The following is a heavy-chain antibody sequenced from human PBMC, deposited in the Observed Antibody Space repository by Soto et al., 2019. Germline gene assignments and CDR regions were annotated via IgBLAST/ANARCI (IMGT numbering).Heavy chain of an antibody. V-gene: IGHV3-74*03. D-gene: IGHD3-10*01. J-gene: IGHJ5*02. CDR1: GFTFKNYW. CDR3: ARIVRLGTYSDVVS. Sequence: GGSLRLSCAASGFTFKNYWMHWVRQAPGEGLVWVSHIDPDGTSTTYGDPAKGRFTVFRDNARNTLYLQMNSLRVEDTAVYYCARIVRLGTYSDVVSWGQGTLVTVSS. CDR2: IDPDGTST.